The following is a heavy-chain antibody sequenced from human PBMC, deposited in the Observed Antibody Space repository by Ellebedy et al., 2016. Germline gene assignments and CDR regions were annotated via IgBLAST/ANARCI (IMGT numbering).Heavy chain of an antibody. Sequence: SETLSLTCTVSGASLSGYYWSWIRQPRGRGLEWIGFIYYSGYTKYNPSLKCRVTISVALSKNQFSLRLSSMTAADTAVYYWARGNGYTLYWGQGALVTVSS. V-gene: IGHV4-59*08. CDR3: ARGNGYTLY. CDR2: IYYSGYT. D-gene: IGHD5-24*01. J-gene: IGHJ4*02. CDR1: GASLSGYY.